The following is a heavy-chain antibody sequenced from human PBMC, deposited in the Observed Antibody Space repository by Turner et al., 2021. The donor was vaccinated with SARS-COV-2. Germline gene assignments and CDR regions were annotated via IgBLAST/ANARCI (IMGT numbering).Heavy chain of an antibody. CDR3: ARGPRGYDFWSGYPNWFDP. D-gene: IGHD3-3*01. Sequence: QVQLVQSGAEVKKPGASVKVSCKASGYTCSGYYMHWVRQAPGQGLEWMGWINPNSGGTNYAQKFQGRVTMTSDTSISTAYMELSRLRSDDTAVYYCARGPRGYDFWSGYPNWFDPWGQGTLVTVSS. V-gene: IGHV1-2*02. CDR2: INPNSGGT. CDR1: GYTCSGYY. J-gene: IGHJ5*02.